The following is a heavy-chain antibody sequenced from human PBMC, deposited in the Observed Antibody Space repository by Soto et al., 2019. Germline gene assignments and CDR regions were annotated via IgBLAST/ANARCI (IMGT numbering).Heavy chain of an antibody. J-gene: IGHJ2*01. V-gene: IGHV1-69*08. D-gene: IGHD2-21*02. CDR2: VIPILALA. CDR1: GGTFSSYT. CDR3: ARDVVYCGGDCYTRSWYFDL. Sequence: QVQLVQSGAEVKKPGSSVKVSCKASGGTFSSYTISWVRQAPGQGLEWMGRVIPILALANYAQKFQGRVTITADKSTSTAYMELSSLRSEDTAVYYCARDVVYCGGDCYTRSWYFDLWGRGTLVTVSS.